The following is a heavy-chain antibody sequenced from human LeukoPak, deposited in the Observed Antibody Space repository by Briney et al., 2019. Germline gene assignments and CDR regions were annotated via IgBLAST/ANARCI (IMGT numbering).Heavy chain of an antibody. J-gene: IGHJ6*03. CDR2: IGYDGSNI. D-gene: IGHD6-19*01. V-gene: IGHV3-33*06. CDR1: GFIFSSSG. Sequence: GGSLILSCAASGFIFSSSGMHWVRQAPGKGLEWLAVIGYDGSNIDYGDSVKGRFTISRDNSENTLYLQMNSLRVEDAAVYYCAKDLGSSRKYYYNYYMDVWGEGTTVTVSS. CDR3: AKDLGSSRKYYYNYYMDV.